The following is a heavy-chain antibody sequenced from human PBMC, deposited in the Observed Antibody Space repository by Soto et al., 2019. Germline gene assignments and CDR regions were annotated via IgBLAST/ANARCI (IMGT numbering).Heavy chain of an antibody. Sequence: SETLSLTCTVSRVSISSYYWSWVRQPPGKGLEWIGHIDYSGNTNYTPSLKSRVTMSVDRSKNQVSLKLSSVTAADTAVYYCASTYDSSPNYVWGQGTTVTVSS. V-gene: IGHV4-59*01. CDR3: ASTYDSSPNYV. J-gene: IGHJ6*02. CDR2: IDYSGNT. D-gene: IGHD3-22*01. CDR1: RVSISSYY.